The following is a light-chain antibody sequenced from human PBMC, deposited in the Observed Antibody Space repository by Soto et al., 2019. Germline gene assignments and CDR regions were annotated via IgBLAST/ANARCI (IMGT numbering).Light chain of an antibody. Sequence: DIQMTQSPSTLSASVGDRVTISCRASQTISNWLAWYQHKPGKAPKLLIYDASSLESGVPSRFSGSGSGTEFTLTISSLKPEDFATYYCQKYNSFWTFGQGTKVEIK. J-gene: IGKJ1*01. CDR3: QKYNSFWT. CDR2: DAS. CDR1: QTISNW. V-gene: IGKV1-5*01.